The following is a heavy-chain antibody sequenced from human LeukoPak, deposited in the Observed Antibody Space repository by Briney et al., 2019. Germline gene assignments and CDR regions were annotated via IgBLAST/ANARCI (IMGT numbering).Heavy chain of an antibody. D-gene: IGHD5-18*01. V-gene: IGHV3-64*04. CDR3: ARVDTAMLYLDY. CDR1: GFTFSSHA. J-gene: IGHJ4*02. Sequence: GGSLRLSCSASGFTFSSHAMDWVRQAPGKGLEFVSAISSNGVRTYYADSVKGRFTISRDNSKNTLYLQMNSLRAEDTAVYYCARVDTAMLYLDYWGQGTLVTVSS. CDR2: ISSNGVRT.